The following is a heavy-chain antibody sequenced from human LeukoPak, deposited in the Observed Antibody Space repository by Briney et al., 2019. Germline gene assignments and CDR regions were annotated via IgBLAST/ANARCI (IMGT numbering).Heavy chain of an antibody. J-gene: IGHJ4*02. CDR3: ANSGGYWDFDY. V-gene: IGHV3-23*01. Sequence: GGSLRLSCAASGFTFSSYAMSWVRQAPGKGLEWVSTISGSGGTTYYADSVKGRFTICRDNSKITLYLQMNSLRAEDTAVYYCANSGGYWDFDYWGQGTLVAVSS. D-gene: IGHD1-26*01. CDR1: GFTFSSYA. CDR2: ISGSGGTT.